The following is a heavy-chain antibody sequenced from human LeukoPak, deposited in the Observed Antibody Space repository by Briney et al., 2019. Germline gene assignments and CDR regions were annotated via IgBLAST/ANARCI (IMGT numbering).Heavy chain of an antibody. D-gene: IGHD3-3*01. CDR3: AREESGITLFGVVLIGFDP. J-gene: IGHJ5*02. CDR1: GYTFTGYY. Sequence: ASVKVSCKASGYTFTGYYMHWVRQAPGQGLEWMGWINPNSGGTNYAQKFQGRVTMTRDTSISTAYMELSRLRSDDTAVYYCAREESGITLFGVVLIGFDPWGQGTLVTVSS. V-gene: IGHV1-2*02. CDR2: INPNSGGT.